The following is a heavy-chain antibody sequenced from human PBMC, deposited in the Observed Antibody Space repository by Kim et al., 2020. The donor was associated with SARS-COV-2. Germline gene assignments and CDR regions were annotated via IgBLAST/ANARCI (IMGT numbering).Heavy chain of an antibody. CDR3: ARDSSSWYGPFDY. D-gene: IGHD6-13*01. J-gene: IGHJ4*02. V-gene: IGHV1-69*01. Sequence: YAQKFQGRVTITADESTSTAYMGLSSLRSEDTAVYYCARDSSSWYGPFDYWGQGTLVTVSS.